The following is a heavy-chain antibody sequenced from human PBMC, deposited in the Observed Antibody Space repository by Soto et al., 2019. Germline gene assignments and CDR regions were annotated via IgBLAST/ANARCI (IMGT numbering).Heavy chain of an antibody. Sequence: QVQLQESGTGLVKPAETLALPCSVSGCSVRSGTHYCSWIRQHPRKVLERIGYIYYTGTTKYNTSLKIRTTILVDPSTNQFSLQMISVSAAATALYDCARDPHDYGVPAGGIDVLGQGTTVTVSS. D-gene: IGHD4-17*01. CDR2: IYYTGTT. V-gene: IGHV4-61*01. CDR1: GCSVRSGTHY. J-gene: IGHJ6*02. CDR3: ARDPHDYGVPAGGIDV.